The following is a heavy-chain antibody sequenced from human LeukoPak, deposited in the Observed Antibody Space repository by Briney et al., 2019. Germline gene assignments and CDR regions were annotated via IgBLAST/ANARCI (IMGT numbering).Heavy chain of an antibody. CDR1: GGSISSYY. CDR3: AKRVAGTHP. CDR2: ISGSGGST. D-gene: IGHD1-7*01. J-gene: IGHJ5*02. V-gene: IGHV3-23*01. Sequence: PSETLSLTCTVSGGSISSYYWSWVRQAPGKGLEWVSAISGSGGSTYYADSVKGRFTISRDNSKNTLYLQMNSLRAEDTAVYYCAKRVAGTHPWGQGTLVTVSS.